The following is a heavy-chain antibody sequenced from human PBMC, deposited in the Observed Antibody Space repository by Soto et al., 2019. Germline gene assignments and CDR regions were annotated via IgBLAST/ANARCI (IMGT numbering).Heavy chain of an antibody. CDR1: GGSISSNGHY. D-gene: IGHD2-15*01. V-gene: IGHV4-31*03. Sequence: QVQLQESGPELVKPSQTLSLTCTVSGGSISSNGHYWTWIRQHPGKGLEWIAYIYYTGNTYYNPSLKSRLSISVDTSKNQFSLNLRSVTAVDTAVYYCAREQWGYDSWGQGTLVTVSS. J-gene: IGHJ4*02. CDR3: AREQWGYDS. CDR2: IYYTGNT.